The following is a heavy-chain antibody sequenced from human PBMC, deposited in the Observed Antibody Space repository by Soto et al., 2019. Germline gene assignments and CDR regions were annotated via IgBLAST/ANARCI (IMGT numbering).Heavy chain of an antibody. D-gene: IGHD6-19*01. J-gene: IGHJ4*02. CDR2: INAGNGNT. Sequence: QVQLVQSGAEEKKPGASVKVSCKASGYTFTGYAMHWVRQAPGQRLEWMGWINAGNGNTKYSQKFQGRVTITRDTSAGTACMELSSLRSEDTAVYYCVRAVAVAADFDYWGQGTLVTVSS. V-gene: IGHV1-3*05. CDR1: GYTFTGYA. CDR3: VRAVAVAADFDY.